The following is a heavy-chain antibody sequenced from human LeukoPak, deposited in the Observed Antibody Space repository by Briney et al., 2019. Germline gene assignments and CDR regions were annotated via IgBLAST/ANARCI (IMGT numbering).Heavy chain of an antibody. Sequence: PSETLSLTCAVYGGSFSGYYWSWIRQPPGKGLEWIGEINHSGSTNYNPSLKSRVTISVDTSKNQFSLKLSSVTAADTAVYYCARSGIAARPSSRFNYYYGMDVWGHGTTVTVSS. CDR3: ARSGIAARPSSRFNYYYGMDV. D-gene: IGHD6-6*01. CDR2: INHSGST. CDR1: GGSFSGYY. V-gene: IGHV4-34*01. J-gene: IGHJ6*02.